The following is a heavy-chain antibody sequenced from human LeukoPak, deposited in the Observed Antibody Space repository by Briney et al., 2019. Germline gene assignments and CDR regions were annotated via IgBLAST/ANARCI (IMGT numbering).Heavy chain of an antibody. J-gene: IGHJ4*02. Sequence: ASVTVSCKAFGYTFTGYYIHWVRQAPGQGLAWMGWINPNSGGTNYPQKFQGRVTVTRDTSISTAYMELNRLRSDDTAVYYCAGRKPDCSGATRPFDYWGQGTLVTVSS. CDR1: GYTFTGYY. D-gene: IGHD2-8*02. V-gene: IGHV1-2*02. CDR2: INPNSGGT. CDR3: AGRKPDCSGATRPFDY.